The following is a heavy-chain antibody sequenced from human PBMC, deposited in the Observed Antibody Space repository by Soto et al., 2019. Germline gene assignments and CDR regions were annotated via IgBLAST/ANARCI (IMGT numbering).Heavy chain of an antibody. V-gene: IGHV3-7*05. CDR3: ARVTGSGWFSSDH. D-gene: IGHD6-19*01. J-gene: IGHJ4*02. CDR1: GFTFSSYW. CDR2: IKDDGSEK. Sequence: HPGGSLRLSCADSGFTFSSYWMSWVRQAPGKGLEWVANIKDDGSEKFYVDSVKGRFTISRDNAKNSLYLQMNSLRAEDTAVYYCARVTGSGWFSSDHWGQGTLVTVSS.